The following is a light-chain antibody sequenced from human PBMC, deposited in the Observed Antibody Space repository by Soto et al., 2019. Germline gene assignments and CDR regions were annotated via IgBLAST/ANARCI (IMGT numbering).Light chain of an antibody. CDR1: SSDVGSYNH. V-gene: IGLV2-18*02. CDR2: EVS. J-gene: IGLJ1*01. CDR3: YSFTTSDTYV. Sequence: SALTQPPSVSGSPGQSVTISCSGTSSDVGSYNHVSWYQQAPGTAPKLMIYEVSNRPSGVPDRFSGSKSGNTASLTISGLQLEDEADYYCYSFTTSDTYVFGTGTKVTVL.